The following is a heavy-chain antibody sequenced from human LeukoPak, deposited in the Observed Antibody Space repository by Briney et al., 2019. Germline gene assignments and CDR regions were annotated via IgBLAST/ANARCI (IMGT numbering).Heavy chain of an antibody. V-gene: IGHV4-59*01. CDR3: ARGHDYLLDY. D-gene: IGHD2/OR15-2a*01. CDR2: IYYSGNT. J-gene: IGHJ4*02. Sequence: PSETLSLTCTVSGGSIMNYYWSWFRQPPGKRLEWIGHIYYSGNTNCNPSLKSRVSISVDTSRNQFSLRLSSVTAADTAVYYCARGHDYLLDYWGQGTLVTVSS. CDR1: GGSIMNYY.